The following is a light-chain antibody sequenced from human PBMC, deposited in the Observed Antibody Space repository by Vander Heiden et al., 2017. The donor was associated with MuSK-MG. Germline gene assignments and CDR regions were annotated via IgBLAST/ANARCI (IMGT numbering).Light chain of an antibody. Sequence: QAVLTQPSSLSASPGASASLTCTLRSGINVGTYRIYWYQQKPGSPPQYLLRYKSDSDKQQGSGVPTRFSGSKDASANAGILLISGLQAEDEADYYCMIWHSSEYVVFGGGTKLTVL. CDR1: SGINVGTYR. CDR2: YKSDSDK. CDR3: MIWHSSEYVV. V-gene: IGLV5-45*03. J-gene: IGLJ2*01.